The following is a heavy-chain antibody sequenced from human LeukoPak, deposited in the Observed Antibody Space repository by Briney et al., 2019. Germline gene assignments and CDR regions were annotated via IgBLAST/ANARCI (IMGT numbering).Heavy chain of an antibody. J-gene: IGHJ4*02. V-gene: IGHV3-23*01. CDR1: GFTFSSYA. CDR3: AKGGYSGYVAYFDY. CDR2: ISGSGGST. Sequence: GGSLRLSCAASGFTFSSYAMSWVRQTPGKGLEWVSAISGSGGSTYYADSVKGRFTISRDNSKNTLYLQMNSLRAEDTAVYYCAKGGYSGYVAYFDYWGQGTLVTVSS. D-gene: IGHD5-12*01.